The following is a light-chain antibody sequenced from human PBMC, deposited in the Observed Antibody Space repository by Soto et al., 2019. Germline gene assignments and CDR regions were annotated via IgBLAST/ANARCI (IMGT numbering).Light chain of an antibody. CDR2: KAS. CDR1: QSINSW. CDR3: QQYNSYPYT. Sequence: DIQMTQSPSTLSASVGDRVAITCRASQSINSWLAWYQQKPGKAPKLLIFKASSLESAVPSRFSGSGSGTEFTLTISSLQPDDFATYYCQQYNSYPYTFGQGTNLEI. J-gene: IGKJ2*01. V-gene: IGKV1-5*03.